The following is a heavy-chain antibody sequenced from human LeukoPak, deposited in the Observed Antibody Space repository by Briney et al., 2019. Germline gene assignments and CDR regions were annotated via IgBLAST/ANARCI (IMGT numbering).Heavy chain of an antibody. V-gene: IGHV3-7*01. J-gene: IGHJ4*02. CDR1: GFRFSTYW. CDR2: IKQDGSEK. D-gene: IGHD3-3*01. Sequence: PGGSLRLSCAASGFRFSTYWMSWVRQAPGKGLEWVANIKQDGSEKYFVDSVKDRFTISRDNAKNSLYLQMNSLSAEGTAVYYCARDRSITIFGVVTLWGQGTLVTVSS. CDR3: ARDRSITIFGVVTL.